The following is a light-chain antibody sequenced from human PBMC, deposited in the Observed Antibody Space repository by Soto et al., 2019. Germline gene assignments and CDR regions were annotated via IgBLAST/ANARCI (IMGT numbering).Light chain of an antibody. V-gene: IGKV3-20*01. CDR2: LAS. CDR3: QQSGTSPFT. CDR1: QSVSSNY. Sequence: EIVLTQSPGTLSLSPGERATLSCRASQSVSSNYLAWYQQKPGQAPRLLIYLASSRATGIPDRFSGSGSGTDFTLTISRLEPEDFAVYYCQQSGTSPFTFGPGTKVDI. J-gene: IGKJ3*01.